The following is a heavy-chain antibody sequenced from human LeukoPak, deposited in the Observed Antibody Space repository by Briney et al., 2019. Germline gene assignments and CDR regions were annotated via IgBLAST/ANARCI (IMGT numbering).Heavy chain of an antibody. CDR3: ARSRGTYYGVDV. CDR1: GFTFSSYS. CDR2: IYTGGGT. V-gene: IGHV3-66*01. Sequence: PGGSLRLSCAASGFTFSSYSMNWVRQAPGKGLEWVSVIYTGGGTYYADSVKGRFTISRDNSKNTQYLQMNNLRVEDTAVYYCARSRGTYYGVDVWGQGTTVTVSS. J-gene: IGHJ6*01.